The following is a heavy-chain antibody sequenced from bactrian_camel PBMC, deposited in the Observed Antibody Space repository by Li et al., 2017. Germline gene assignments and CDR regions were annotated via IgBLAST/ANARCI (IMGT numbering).Heavy chain of an antibody. Sequence: VQLVESGGGLVHPGGSLRLSCAASGFGFNSYGMSWVRQAPGKEREAVATIYTATGTTYYADSVKGRFTISRDNTKNTLYLQMNSLKPEDTAMYYCCGNCGLCRDANWPPYWGRGTQVTVS. J-gene: IGHJ4*01. D-gene: IGHD7*01. CDR3: CGNCGLCRDANWPPY. CDR2: IYTATGTT. V-gene: IGHV3S31*01. CDR1: GFGFNSYG.